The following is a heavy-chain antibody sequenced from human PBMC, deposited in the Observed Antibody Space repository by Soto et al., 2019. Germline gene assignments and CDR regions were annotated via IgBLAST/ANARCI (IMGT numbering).Heavy chain of an antibody. CDR1: GGSISSGGYY. CDR3: ARVVWFPGLRFLTTDAFDI. V-gene: IGHV4-31*03. CDR2: IYYSGST. Sequence: QVQLQESGPGLVKPSQTLSLTCTVSGGSISSGGYYWSWIRQHPGKGLEWIGYIYYSGSTYYNPSLKSRVTISVDTSKNQFSLKLSSVTAADTAVYYCARVVWFPGLRFLTTDAFDIWGQGTMVTVSS. J-gene: IGHJ3*02. D-gene: IGHD3-3*01.